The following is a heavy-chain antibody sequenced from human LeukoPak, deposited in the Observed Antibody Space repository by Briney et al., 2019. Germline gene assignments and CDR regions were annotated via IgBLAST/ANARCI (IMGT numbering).Heavy chain of an antibody. CDR3: ARDLCTSSSCPNNWIDP. Sequence: SHTLSLTCAISGGSISSNNAAWNWIRQSPSRGLEWLGRTYYRSKGYNNYAISVKSRITINPDTSKNQFSLQLNSVTPEDTAVYYCARDLCTSSSCPNNWIDPWGQGTLVTVSS. CDR2: TYYRSKGYN. V-gene: IGHV6-1*01. J-gene: IGHJ5*02. D-gene: IGHD2-2*01. CDR1: GGSISSNNAA.